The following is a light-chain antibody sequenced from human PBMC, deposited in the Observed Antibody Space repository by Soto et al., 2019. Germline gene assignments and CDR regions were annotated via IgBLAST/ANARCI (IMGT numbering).Light chain of an antibody. Sequence: DTQLTQSPSFLSASVGDRVTLTCRASQDVSRSVGWYQQKPGKAPKLLISAASTLHSGVPSRFSGSGSGTDFTLTISSLQPEDFATYYCQQLWTCPLTFGGGTKVEI. CDR2: AAS. J-gene: IGKJ4*01. CDR3: QQLWTCPLT. CDR1: QDVSRS. V-gene: IGKV1-9*01.